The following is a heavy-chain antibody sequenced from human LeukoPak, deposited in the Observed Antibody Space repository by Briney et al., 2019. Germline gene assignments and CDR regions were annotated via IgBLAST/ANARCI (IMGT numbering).Heavy chain of an antibody. Sequence: SETLSLTCTVSGGSISSSSYYWGWIRQPPGKGLEWIGSIYYSGSTYYNPSLKSRATISVDTSKNQFSLKLISVTAADTAVYYCARYYYDRSGYAIYYYYMDVWGKGTTVTFSS. D-gene: IGHD3-22*01. CDR3: ARYYYDRSGYAIYYYYMDV. J-gene: IGHJ6*03. CDR1: GGSISSSSYY. CDR2: IYYSGST. V-gene: IGHV4-39*01.